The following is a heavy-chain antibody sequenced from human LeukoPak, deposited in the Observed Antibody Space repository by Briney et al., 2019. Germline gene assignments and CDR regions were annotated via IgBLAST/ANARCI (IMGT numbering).Heavy chain of an antibody. D-gene: IGHD2-2*01. CDR3: ASDLSTGPADYCFDS. Sequence: PGRSLRLSCAASGFTFSDYAIHWVRQAPGKGLEWVSVISNVGGSKHYADSVKGRFTISRDNSKNTLLLQMNSLRPEDTAVYYCASDLSTGPADYCFDSWGQGTLVTVSS. CDR1: GFTFSDYA. CDR2: ISNVGGSK. J-gene: IGHJ4*02. V-gene: IGHV3-30-3*01.